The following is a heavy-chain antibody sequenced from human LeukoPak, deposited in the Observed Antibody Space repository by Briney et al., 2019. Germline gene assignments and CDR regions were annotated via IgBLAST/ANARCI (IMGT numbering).Heavy chain of an antibody. CDR2: IDPGDSDT. CDR3: ARRARSEYYFDY. D-gene: IGHD6-6*01. CDR1: GYSFTSYW. J-gene: IGHJ4*02. Sequence: GEPLKISCKGSGYSFTSYWIGGVRQMPGKGLEWMGIIDPGDSDTRYSPSFQGQVTISADKPISTAYLQWSSLKASDTAMYYCARRARSEYYFDYWGQGTRVTVS. V-gene: IGHV5-51*01.